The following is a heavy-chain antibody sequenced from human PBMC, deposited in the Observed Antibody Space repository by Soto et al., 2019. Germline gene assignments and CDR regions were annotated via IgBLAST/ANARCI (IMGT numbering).Heavy chain of an antibody. Sequence: QVQLVESGGGVVQPGRSLRLSCAASGFTFSSYAMHWVRQAPGKGLEWVAVISYDGSNKYYADSVKGRFTISRDNSKNXLYLKMNSLRAEDTAVYYCARDQANIVVVTARFDPWGQGTLVTVSS. D-gene: IGHD2-21*02. V-gene: IGHV3-30-3*01. J-gene: IGHJ5*02. CDR1: GFTFSSYA. CDR3: ARDQANIVVVTARFDP. CDR2: ISYDGSNK.